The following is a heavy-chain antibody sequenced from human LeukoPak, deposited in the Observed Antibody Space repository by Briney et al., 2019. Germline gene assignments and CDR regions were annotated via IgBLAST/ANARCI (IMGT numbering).Heavy chain of an antibody. J-gene: IGHJ4*02. Sequence: GRSLRLSCAASGFTFSSYGMRWVRQAPGKGLEWVAVISYDGSNKYYADSVKGRFTISRDNSKNTLYLQMNSLRAEDTAVYYCARDPSNYYGSGPFDYWGQGTLVTVSS. D-gene: IGHD3-10*01. CDR3: ARDPSNYYGSGPFDY. CDR2: ISYDGSNK. V-gene: IGHV3-30*03. CDR1: GFTFSSYG.